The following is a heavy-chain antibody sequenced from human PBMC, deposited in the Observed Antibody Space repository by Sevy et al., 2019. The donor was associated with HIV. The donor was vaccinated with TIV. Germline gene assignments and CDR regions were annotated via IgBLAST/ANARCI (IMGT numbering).Heavy chain of an antibody. V-gene: IGHV6-1*01. CDR1: GDSVSRNSVT. CDR2: TYYRSEWYD. J-gene: IGHJ3*02. D-gene: IGHD2-2*01. Sequence: KQSQTLSLTCAISGDSVSRNSVTWNWIRQSPSRGLEWLGRTYYRSEWYDDYALSVKSRITVNPDTYKNQFSLQLNFVTPEDTGVYYCARHQNAFDIWGQRTLVTVSS. CDR3: ARHQNAFDI.